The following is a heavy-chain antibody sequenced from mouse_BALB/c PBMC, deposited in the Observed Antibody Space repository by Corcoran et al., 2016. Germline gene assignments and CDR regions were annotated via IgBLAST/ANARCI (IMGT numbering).Heavy chain of an antibody. V-gene: IGHV1-26*01. CDR1: GYSFTGYY. CDR2: INPYNGAT. J-gene: IGHJ4*01. CDR3: ARGGYYYAMYY. Sequence: VQLQQSGPELVKPGASVKVSCKASGYSFTGYYMHWVKQSHVKSLEWLGRINPYNGATSYNQNFKDKASLTVDKSSSTAYMELHSRTSEDSAVYYCARGGYYYAMYYCGQGTSVTFS.